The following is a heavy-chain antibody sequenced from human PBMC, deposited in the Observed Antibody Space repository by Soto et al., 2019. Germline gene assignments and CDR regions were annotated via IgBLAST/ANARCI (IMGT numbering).Heavy chain of an antibody. CDR1: GFTFSGFG. CDR3: ARGRGGSYGGNSAHFDI. CDR2: IWYDGSKK. V-gene: IGHV3-33*01. J-gene: IGHJ3*02. Sequence: QVQLVESGGGVVQPGTSLRLSCEASGFTFSGFGMHWVRQAPGKGLEWVAVIWYDGSKKYYADCVKGRFTISRDNSKNALYLHMNRLRAEDTAVYYCARGRGGSYGGNSAHFDIWGQGTLVTVSS. D-gene: IGHD4-17*01.